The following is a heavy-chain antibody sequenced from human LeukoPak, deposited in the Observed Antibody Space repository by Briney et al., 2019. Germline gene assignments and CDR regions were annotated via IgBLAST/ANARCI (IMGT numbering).Heavy chain of an antibody. D-gene: IGHD2-2*02. CDR2: ISSDGGTT. Sequence: GGALRLSCSASGFTFSGDTMHWVRHAPGKGLEFVSAISSDGGTTFYSNSVKGRFTISRDNSKNTLYLQMSSLRAEDTALYYCVKDLTDTYSFDYWGQGTLVTVSS. J-gene: IGHJ4*02. CDR1: GFTFSGDT. V-gene: IGHV3-64D*06. CDR3: VKDLTDTYSFDY.